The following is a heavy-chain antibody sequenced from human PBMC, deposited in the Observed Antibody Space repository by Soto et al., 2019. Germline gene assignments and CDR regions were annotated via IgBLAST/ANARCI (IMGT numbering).Heavy chain of an antibody. Sequence: PSETLSLTCTVSGGSISSYYWSWIRQPPGKGLEWIGYIYYSGSTNYNPSLKSRVTISVDTSKNQFSLKLSSVTAADTAVYYCACSLGFGELLLDYWGHGTLVTVSS. CDR1: GGSISSYY. D-gene: IGHD3-10*01. J-gene: IGHJ4*01. CDR2: IYYSGST. V-gene: IGHV4-59*01. CDR3: ACSLGFGELLLDY.